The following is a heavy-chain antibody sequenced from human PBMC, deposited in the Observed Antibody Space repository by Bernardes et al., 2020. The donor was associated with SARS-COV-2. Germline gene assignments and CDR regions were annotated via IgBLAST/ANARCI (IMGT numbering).Heavy chain of an antibody. V-gene: IGHV5-51*01. Sequence: GESLKISCKGSGYRFTSYWIGWVRQMPGKGLEWMGVMHPGDSDTRYSPSFQGQVTISVDRSISTAYLQWSSLKASDTAMYYCARSREIDWELGYWGQGTLVTVSS. CDR2: MHPGDSDT. CDR3: ARSREIDWELGY. D-gene: IGHD3-9*01. J-gene: IGHJ4*02. CDR1: GYRFTSYW.